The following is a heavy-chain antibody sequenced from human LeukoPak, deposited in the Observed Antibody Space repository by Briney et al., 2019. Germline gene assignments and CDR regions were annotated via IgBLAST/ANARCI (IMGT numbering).Heavy chain of an antibody. CDR1: GGSISGHY. V-gene: IGHV4-59*11. D-gene: IGHD3-16*01. CDR2: IYDIGST. J-gene: IGHJ4*02. Sequence: LETLSLTCTVSGGSISGHYWTWIRQPPGKGLEWIGYIYDIGSTTYNPSLKSRVTISVDTSKNQFSLKLSSVTAADTAVYYCARGGVLKSVDYWGQGTLVTVSS. CDR3: ARGGVLKSVDY.